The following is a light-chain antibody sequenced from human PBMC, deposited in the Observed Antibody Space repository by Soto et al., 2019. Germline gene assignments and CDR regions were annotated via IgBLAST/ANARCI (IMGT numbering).Light chain of an antibody. V-gene: IGKV3-20*01. CDR2: GAS. J-gene: IGKJ2*01. Sequence: EIVLTQSPGTLSLSPGERATLSCGASQSVSSTYIAWYQQNPGQAPRLLIYGASSRATGIPDRFSGSGSGTDFTLTISRLEPEDFAVYFCQQYGRSPPFTFGQGTKVDIK. CDR3: QQYGRSPPFT. CDR1: QSVSSTY.